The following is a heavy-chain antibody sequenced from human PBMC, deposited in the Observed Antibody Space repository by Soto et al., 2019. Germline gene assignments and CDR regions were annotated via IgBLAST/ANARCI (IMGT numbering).Heavy chain of an antibody. J-gene: IGHJ4*02. CDR2: INAGNGNT. D-gene: IGHD6-13*01. V-gene: IGHV1-3*01. Sequence: ASVKVCCKASGYTFTSYAMHWVRQAPGQRLEWMGWINAGNGNTKYSQKFQGRVTITRDTSASTAYMELSSLRSEDTAVYYCARSHTGYSSSWIHYFDYWGQGTLVSVSS. CDR3: ARSHTGYSSSWIHYFDY. CDR1: GYTFTSYA.